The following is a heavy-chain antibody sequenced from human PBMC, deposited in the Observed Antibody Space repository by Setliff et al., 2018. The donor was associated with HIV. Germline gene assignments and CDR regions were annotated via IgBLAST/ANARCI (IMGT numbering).Heavy chain of an antibody. J-gene: IGHJ4*02. D-gene: IGHD1-7*01. Sequence: PSETLSLTCKVSGASISSYYWNWIRQPPGKGLEWIGYIYNSGYSNSKPSLKSRVTISLDTSKNQFSLKLSSVTAADTAVYYCARSTVGAGTTFPWGRGTLVTVSS. CDR2: IYNSGYS. CDR3: ARSTVGAGTTFP. CDR1: GASISSYY. V-gene: IGHV4-59*01.